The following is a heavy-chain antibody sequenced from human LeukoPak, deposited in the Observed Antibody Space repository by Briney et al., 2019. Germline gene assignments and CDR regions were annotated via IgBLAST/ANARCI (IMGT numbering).Heavy chain of an antibody. CDR2: IIPIFGTA. J-gene: IGHJ6*03. CDR3: ASVGYNPRDYYYYYMDV. Sequence: GASVKVSCKASGGTFSSYAISWVRQAPGQGLEWMGGIIPIFGTANYAQKFQGRVTITTDESTSTAYMELSSLRSEDTAVYYCASVGYNPRDYYYYYMDVWGKGTTVTVSS. D-gene: IGHD1-14*01. V-gene: IGHV1-69*05. CDR1: GGTFSSYA.